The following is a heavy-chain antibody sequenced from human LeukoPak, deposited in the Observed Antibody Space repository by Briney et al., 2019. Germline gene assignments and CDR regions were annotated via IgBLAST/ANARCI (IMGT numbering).Heavy chain of an antibody. CDR2: MSSSGGST. Sequence: GGSLRLSCAASGFTFSSYAMSWVRQAPGKGLEWVSAMSSSGGSTYYADSVKGRFTISRDNSKNTLYLQMNSLRAEDTAVYHCVRQPDSARYGFDYWGRGTQVTVSS. CDR1: GFTFSSYA. CDR3: VRQPDSARYGFDY. D-gene: IGHD1-14*01. J-gene: IGHJ4*02. V-gene: IGHV3-23*01.